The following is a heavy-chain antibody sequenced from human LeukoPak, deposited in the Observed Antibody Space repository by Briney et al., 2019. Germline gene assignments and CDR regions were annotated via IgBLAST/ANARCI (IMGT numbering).Heavy chain of an antibody. CDR1: GGSFSGYY. V-gene: IGHV4-34*01. D-gene: IGHD3-10*01. Sequence: PSETLSLTCAVYGGSFSGYYWSWIRQPPGKGLEWIGEINHSGSTNYNPSLKSRVTISVDTSKNQFSLKLSSVTAEDTAVYYCARDIPVYDGSGIYYLGWDYWGQGTLVTVSS. J-gene: IGHJ4*02. CDR3: ARDIPVYDGSGIYYLGWDY. CDR2: INHSGST.